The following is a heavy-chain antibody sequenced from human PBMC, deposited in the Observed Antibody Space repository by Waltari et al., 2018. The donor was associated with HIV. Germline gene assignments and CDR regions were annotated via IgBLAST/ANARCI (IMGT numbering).Heavy chain of an antibody. V-gene: IGHV3-74*01. CDR1: FFPVGSYW. J-gene: IGHJ4*02. CDR3: AREGASSGSYYFDY. Sequence: EVQLVACGGGSVQPGGSLRLSCAACFFPVGSYWIHWVLPAPGKWLVWCARINGDGSRTNYADCVEGRFTISRDNAKNTLYLQIDSLMSEDTAVYYCAREGASSGSYYFDYWGQGTLVTVS. CDR2: INGDGSRT. D-gene: IGHD6-19*01.